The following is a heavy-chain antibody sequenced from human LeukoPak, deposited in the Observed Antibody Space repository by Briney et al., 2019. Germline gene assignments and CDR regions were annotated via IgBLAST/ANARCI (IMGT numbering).Heavy chain of an antibody. CDR2: ISYSGSA. CDR3: ARRALYGSGSYFDF. CDR1: GDSIRHSSYY. J-gene: IGHJ4*02. V-gene: IGHV4-39*07. D-gene: IGHD3-10*01. Sequence: SETLSLTCTVSGDSIRHSSYYWGWVRQPPGKGLEWIGTISYSGSAFYSPSLKSRLTISIDMSKNQFSLKLSSVTAADTAIYYCARRALYGSGSYFDFWGQGTLVIVSS.